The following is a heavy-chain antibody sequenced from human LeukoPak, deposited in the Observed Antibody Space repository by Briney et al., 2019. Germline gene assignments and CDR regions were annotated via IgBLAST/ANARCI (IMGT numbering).Heavy chain of an antibody. D-gene: IGHD3-10*01. CDR3: AGARGGAYGFAFDS. J-gene: IGHJ4*02. V-gene: IGHV4-59*01. CDR2: IYYTGNT. Sequence: SETLSLTCTVSGGSITTYFWSWIRQPPGKGLECIGYIYYTGNTNYSPSLRNRVTIAVDTSKNQFSLKLNSVTAADTALYFCAGARGGAYGFAFDSWGQGTLVTVSS. CDR1: GGSITTYF.